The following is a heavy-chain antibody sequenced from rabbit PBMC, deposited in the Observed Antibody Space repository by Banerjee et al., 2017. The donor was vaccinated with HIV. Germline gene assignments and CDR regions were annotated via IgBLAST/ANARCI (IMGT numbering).Heavy chain of an antibody. CDR2: IYTGSSGNT. CDR3: TRDTAGAYGYDISGMDL. CDR1: GFSFSSNYY. J-gene: IGHJ6*01. D-gene: IGHD3-1*01. Sequence: GDLVKPGASLTLTCTASGFSFSSNYYMCWVRQAPGKGLQWIACIYTGSSGNTYYADWAKGRFTISKTSSTTVTLQMTSLTAADTATYFCTRDTAGAYGYDISGMDLWGPGTLVTVS. V-gene: IGHV1S40*01.